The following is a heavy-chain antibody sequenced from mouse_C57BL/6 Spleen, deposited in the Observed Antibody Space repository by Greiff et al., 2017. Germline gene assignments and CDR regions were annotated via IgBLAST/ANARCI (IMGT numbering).Heavy chain of an antibody. CDR2: IDPSDSYT. CDR1: GYTFTSYW. CDR3: AYGNYAAWFAY. D-gene: IGHD2-10*02. Sequence: QVQLQQPGAELVKPGASVKLSCKASGYTFTSYWMQWVKQRPGQGLEWIGEIDPSDSYTNYNQKFKGKATLTVDTSSSTAYMQLSSLTSEDSAVYYCAYGNYAAWFAYWGQGTLVTVSA. J-gene: IGHJ3*01. V-gene: IGHV1-50*01.